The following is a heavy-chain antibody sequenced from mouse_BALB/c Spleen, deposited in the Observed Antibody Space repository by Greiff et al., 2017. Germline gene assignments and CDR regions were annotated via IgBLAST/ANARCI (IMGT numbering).Heavy chain of an antibody. CDR1: GFSLTGYG. CDR2: IWGDGST. V-gene: IGHV2-6-7*01. D-gene: IGHD6-1*01. CDR3: ARDEPDYAMDY. J-gene: IGHJ4*01. Sequence: VKLMESGPGLVAPSQSLSITCTVSGFSLTGYGVNWVRQPPGTGLEWLGMIWGDGSTDYNSALKSRLSISKDNSKSQVFLKMNSLQADDTARYCGARDEPDYAMDYWGQGTSVTVSS.